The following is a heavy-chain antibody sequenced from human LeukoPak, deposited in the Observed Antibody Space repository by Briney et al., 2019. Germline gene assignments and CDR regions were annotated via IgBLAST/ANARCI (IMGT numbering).Heavy chain of an antibody. Sequence: GASVKVSCKASGYTFTSYGISWVRQAPGQGLEWMGWISAYNGNTNYAQKLQGRVTMTTDTSTSTAYMELRSLRSDDTTVYYCARDRGRVYYYDSSGSRGDYYYGMDVWGQGTTVTASS. V-gene: IGHV1-18*01. D-gene: IGHD3-22*01. CDR2: ISAYNGNT. CDR1: GYTFTSYG. J-gene: IGHJ6*02. CDR3: ARDRGRVYYYDSSGSRGDYYYGMDV.